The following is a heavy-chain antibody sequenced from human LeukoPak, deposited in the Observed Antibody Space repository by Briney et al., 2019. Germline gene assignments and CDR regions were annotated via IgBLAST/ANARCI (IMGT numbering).Heavy chain of an antibody. D-gene: IGHD3-22*01. J-gene: IGHJ4*02. CDR1: GGSISSYY. V-gene: IGHV4-4*07. CDR3: ARAQYYYDSSGYQYYFDY. CDR2: IYTSGST. Sequence: SETLSLTCTASGGSISSYYWSWIRQPAGKGLEWIGRIYTSGSTNYNPSLKSRVTMSVDTSKNQFSLKLSSVTAADTAVYYCARAQYYYDSSGYQYYFDYWGQGTLVTVSS.